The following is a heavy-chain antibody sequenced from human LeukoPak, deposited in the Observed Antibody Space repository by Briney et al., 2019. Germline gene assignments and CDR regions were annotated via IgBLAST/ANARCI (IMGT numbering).Heavy chain of an antibody. CDR3: AKGSAAGRSYYFDY. CDR2: ISGSGGTT. D-gene: IGHD6-25*01. Sequence: GGSLRLSCAASGFTFSSYAMSWVRQAPGKGLEWVSAISGSGGTTYYADSVRGRFTISRGNSKNTLYLQMNSLRAEDTAVYFCAKGSAAGRSYYFDYWGQGTLVTVSS. J-gene: IGHJ4*02. V-gene: IGHV3-23*01. CDR1: GFTFSSYA.